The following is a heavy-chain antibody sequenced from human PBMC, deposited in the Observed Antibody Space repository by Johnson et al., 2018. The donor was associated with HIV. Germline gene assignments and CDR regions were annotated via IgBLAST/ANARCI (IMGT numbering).Heavy chain of an antibody. CDR1: GFTFDDYA. V-gene: IGHV3-9*01. CDR3: ASSSPYSGSYGDAFDI. CDR2: ISWNRGSI. D-gene: IGHD1-26*01. Sequence: VQLVESGGGLVQPGRSLRLSCAASGFTFDDYAMHWVRQAPGKGLAWVSGISWNRGSIGYADSVKGRFTISRDNAKNYLYLQMNSLRAEDTALYYCASSSPYSGSYGDAFDIWGQGTLVTVSS. J-gene: IGHJ3*02.